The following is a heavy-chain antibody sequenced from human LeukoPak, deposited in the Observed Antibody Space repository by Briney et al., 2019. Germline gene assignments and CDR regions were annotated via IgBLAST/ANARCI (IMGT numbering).Heavy chain of an antibody. V-gene: IGHV3-33*01. CDR3: ARDPHYYGSGSYAYYYYSMDV. CDR1: GFTFSSYG. CDR2: IWYDGSNK. Sequence: GRSLRLSCAASGFTFSSYGMHWVRQAPGEGLEWVAVIWYDGSNKYYADSVKGRFTISRDNSKNTLYLQMNSLRAEDTAVYYCARDPHYYGSGSYAYYYYSMDVWGQGTTVTVSS. J-gene: IGHJ6*02. D-gene: IGHD3-10*01.